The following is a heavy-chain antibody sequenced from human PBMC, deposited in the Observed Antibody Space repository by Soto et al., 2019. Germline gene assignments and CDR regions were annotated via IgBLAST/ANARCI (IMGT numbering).Heavy chain of an antibody. CDR3: ARGSGSSGYDDY. Sequence: SETLSLTCTVSGGSISSGGYYWSWIRQHPGKGLEWIGYIYYSGSTYYNPSLKSRVTISVDTSKNQFSLKLSSVTAADTAVYYCARGSGSSGYDDYWGQGTLVTVSS. D-gene: IGHD5-12*01. CDR1: GGSISSGGYY. V-gene: IGHV4-31*03. J-gene: IGHJ4*02. CDR2: IYYSGST.